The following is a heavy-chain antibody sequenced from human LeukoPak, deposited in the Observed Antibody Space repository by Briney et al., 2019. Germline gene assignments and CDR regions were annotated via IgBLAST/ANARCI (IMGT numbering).Heavy chain of an antibody. CDR2: MKPNSGNT. CDR3: ARGYRSYYDSSGYPDY. J-gene: IGHJ4*02. D-gene: IGHD3-22*01. V-gene: IGHV1-8*01. Sequence: ASVKVSCKASGYTFTSYDINWVRQATGQGLEWMGWMKPNSGNTGYAQKFQGRVTMTRNTSISTAYMELSSLRSEDTAVYYCARGYRSYYDSSGYPDYWGQGTLVTVSS. CDR1: GYTFTSYD.